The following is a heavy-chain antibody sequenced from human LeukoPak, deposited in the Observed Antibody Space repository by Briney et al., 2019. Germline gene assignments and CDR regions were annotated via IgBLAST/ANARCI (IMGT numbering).Heavy chain of an antibody. Sequence: ASVKVSSKASGYTFTGYYMHWVRQAPGQGLEWMGWINPNSGGTNYAQKFQGRVTMTRDTSISTAYMELSRLRSDDTAVYYCARGYCSGGSCLGYFDYWGQGTLVTVSS. J-gene: IGHJ4*02. D-gene: IGHD2-15*01. CDR1: GYTFTGYY. CDR2: INPNSGGT. CDR3: ARGYCSGGSCLGYFDY. V-gene: IGHV1-2*02.